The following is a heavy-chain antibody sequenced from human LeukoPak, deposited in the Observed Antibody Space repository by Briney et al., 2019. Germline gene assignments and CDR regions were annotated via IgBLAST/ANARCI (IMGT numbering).Heavy chain of an antibody. D-gene: IGHD6-19*01. Sequence: GGSQRLSCSASGFVFSDYAMHWARQAPGKGLEYLSGISGNGVATYYVDSVQGRFTVSRDSSKTTLYLQINSLRREDTAFYYCTKDRGSSGWDFDSWGQGTLLTVSS. CDR1: GFVFSDYA. V-gene: IGHV3-64D*06. CDR3: TKDRGSSGWDFDS. J-gene: IGHJ4*02. CDR2: ISGNGVAT.